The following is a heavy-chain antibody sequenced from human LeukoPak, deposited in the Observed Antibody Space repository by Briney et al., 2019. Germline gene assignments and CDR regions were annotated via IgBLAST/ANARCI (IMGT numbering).Heavy chain of an antibody. D-gene: IGHD3-22*01. Sequence: GESLKISCKGSGYTFTSYWIGWVRQAPGQGLEWMGWISAYNGNTNYAQKLQGRVTMTTDTSTSTAYMELRSLRSDHTAVYYCARSTITMIVEDAFDIWGQGTMVTVSS. CDR2: ISAYNGNT. CDR1: GYTFTSYW. V-gene: IGHV1-18*04. J-gene: IGHJ3*02. CDR3: ARSTITMIVEDAFDI.